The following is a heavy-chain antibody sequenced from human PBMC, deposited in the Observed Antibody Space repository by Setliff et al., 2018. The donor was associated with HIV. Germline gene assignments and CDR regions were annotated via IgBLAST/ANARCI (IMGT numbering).Heavy chain of an antibody. CDR2: ITHSGSA. CDR3: ARILRLNWFDP. CDR1: GGSFSAYY. J-gene: IGHJ5*02. Sequence: SETLSLTCAVSGGSFSAYYWSWIRQPPGKGLEWSGEITHSGSANYNPSLKSRVTISVDTSKNQFSLKLSSVTAAETAVYYCARILRLNWFDPWGQGTLVTVSS. V-gene: IGHV4-34*01.